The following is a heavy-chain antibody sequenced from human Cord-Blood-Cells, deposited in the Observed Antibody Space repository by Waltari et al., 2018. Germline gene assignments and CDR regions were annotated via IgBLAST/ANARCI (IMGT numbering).Heavy chain of an antibody. CDR1: GYSISSGYY. J-gene: IGHJ4*02. Sequence: QVQLQESGPGLVKPSETLSLTCTVSGYSISSGYYWGWIRQPPGKGLEWIGSIYHSGSTYDNPSLKSRVTISVDTSKNQFSLKLSSGTAADTAVYYCARGGGYSYGYYFDYWGQGTLVTVSS. CDR3: ARGGGYSYGYYFDY. V-gene: IGHV4-38-2*02. CDR2: IYHSGST. D-gene: IGHD5-18*01.